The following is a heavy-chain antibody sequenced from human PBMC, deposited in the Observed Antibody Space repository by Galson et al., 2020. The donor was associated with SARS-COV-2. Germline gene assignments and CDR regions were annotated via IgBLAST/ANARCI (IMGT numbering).Heavy chain of an antibody. V-gene: IGHV3-23*01. J-gene: IGHJ5*01. CDR3: AKDLGEGFDS. Sequence: GGSLRLSCAASGFFFTTNAMSWVRQAPGKGLEWVADISSSGRITDYADSVKGRFTISRDNSKNTLFLQMNSLRVEDTGVYFCAKDLGEGFDSWGQGTLVTVSS. CDR1: GFFFTTNA. CDR2: ISSSGRIT. D-gene: IGHD3-10*01.